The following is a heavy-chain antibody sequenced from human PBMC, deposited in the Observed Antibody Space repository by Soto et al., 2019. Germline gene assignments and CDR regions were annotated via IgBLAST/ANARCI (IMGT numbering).Heavy chain of an antibody. V-gene: IGHV3-33*01. J-gene: IGHJ6*02. D-gene: IGHD1-20*01. CDR1: GFTFSSYG. CDR2: IWDDGSNK. Sequence: QVQLVESGGGVVQPGRSLRLSCAASGFTFSSYGMHWVRQAPGKGLEWVALIWDDGSNKYYADSVKGRLTISRDNSKNTLYLQMNSLGAEDTAVYYCVRYMDAYQVYSFGMDVWGRGTTVTVSS. CDR3: VRYMDAYQVYSFGMDV.